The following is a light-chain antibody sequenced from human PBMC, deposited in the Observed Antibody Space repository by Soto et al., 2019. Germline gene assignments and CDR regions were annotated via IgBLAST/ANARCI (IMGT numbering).Light chain of an antibody. CDR2: DAS. Sequence: EIVITLSLATVSVSPREGATLSCRASQSVSSKLAWYQQKPGKAPKLLIYDASSLESGVPSRFSGSGSGTEFTLTISSLQPEDFATYYCQQSYSTPITFGQRTRLENK. V-gene: IGKV1-39*01. CDR3: QQSYSTPIT. J-gene: IGKJ5*01. CDR1: QSVSSK.